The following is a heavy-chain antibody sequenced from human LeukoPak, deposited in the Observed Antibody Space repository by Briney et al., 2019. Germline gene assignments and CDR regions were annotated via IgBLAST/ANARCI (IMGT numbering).Heavy chain of an antibody. CDR2: IYYSGST. D-gene: IGHD2-15*01. V-gene: IGHV4-39*07. Sequence: PSETLYLTCTVSGGSISSSSYYWGWIRQPPGKGLEWIGSIYYSGSTYYNPSLKSRVTISVDTSKNQFSLKLSSVTAADTAVYYCARVVVTATLGYFDYWGQGTLVTVSS. CDR3: ARVVVTATLGYFDY. J-gene: IGHJ4*02. CDR1: GGSISSSSYY.